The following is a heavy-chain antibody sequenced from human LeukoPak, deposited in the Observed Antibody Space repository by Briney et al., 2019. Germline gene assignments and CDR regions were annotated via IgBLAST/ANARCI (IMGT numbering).Heavy chain of an antibody. V-gene: IGHV3-23*01. CDR2: ISDTGNT. J-gene: IGHJ4*02. Sequence: GGSLRLSCAASGFTLSSYAMSWVRQAPGKGLEWVSAISDTGNTYHADSVKGRFTISRDSSKNTLFLQMNSLRAEDTAVYYCAKEEYDFWSGYYLFDYWGQGTLVTVSS. D-gene: IGHD3-3*01. CDR3: AKEEYDFWSGYYLFDY. CDR1: GFTLSSYA.